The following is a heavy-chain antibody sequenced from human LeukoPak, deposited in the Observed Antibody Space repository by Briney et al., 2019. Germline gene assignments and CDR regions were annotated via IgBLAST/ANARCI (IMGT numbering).Heavy chain of an antibody. CDR2: IIPIFGTA. V-gene: IGHV1-69*05. CDR1: GGTFSSYA. Sequence: SVKVSCKASGGTFSSYAISWVRQAPGQGLEWMGRIIPIFGTANYAQKFQGRVTITTDESTSTAYRELSSLRSEDTAVYYCASLTFGGVIFDYWGQGTLVTVSS. J-gene: IGHJ4*02. D-gene: IGHD3-16*01. CDR3: ASLTFGGVIFDY.